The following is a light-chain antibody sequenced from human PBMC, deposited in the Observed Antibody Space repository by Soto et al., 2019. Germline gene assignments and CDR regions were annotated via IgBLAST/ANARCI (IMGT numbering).Light chain of an antibody. CDR1: QSVSVY. Sequence: MVLTQPTATLSLSPGNIATLSCRARQSVSVYLAWYQQKPGQAPRLLIYDASNRATGIPARFSGSGSGTSVTLTITSLEPEDFAVYYCLQRSNWPSTFCGGTKVEI. CDR2: DAS. V-gene: IGKV3-11*01. CDR3: LQRSNWPST. J-gene: IGKJ4*01.